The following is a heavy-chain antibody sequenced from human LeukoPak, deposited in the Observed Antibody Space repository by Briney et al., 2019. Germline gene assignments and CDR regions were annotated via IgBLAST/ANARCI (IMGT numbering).Heavy chain of an antibody. CDR1: GFTVSSNY. D-gene: IGHD3-10*01. J-gene: IGHJ6*04. CDR3: ARDLTMVRGVLGV. V-gene: IGHV3-53*01. Sequence: PGGSLRLSCAASGFTVSSNYTSWVRQAPGKGLEWVSVIYSGGSTYYADSVKGRFTISRDNSKNTLYLQMNSLRAEDTAVYYCARDLTMVRGVLGVWGKGTTVTVSS. CDR2: IYSGGST.